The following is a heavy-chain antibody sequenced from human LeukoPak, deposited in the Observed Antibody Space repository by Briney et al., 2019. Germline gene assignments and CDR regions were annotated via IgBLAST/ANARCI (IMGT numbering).Heavy chain of an antibody. J-gene: IGHJ3*02. CDR2: IKQDGSEK. Sequence: PGDSLRLSCAASGFTFTKYWMTWVRQAPGKGLEWVANIKQDGSEKYYVDSVKGRFTISRDNAKNSLYLQMNSLRAEDTAVYYCARVLYDFWSGPDAFDIWGQGTMVTVSS. CDR1: GFTFTKYW. CDR3: ARVLYDFWSGPDAFDI. D-gene: IGHD3-3*01. V-gene: IGHV3-7*04.